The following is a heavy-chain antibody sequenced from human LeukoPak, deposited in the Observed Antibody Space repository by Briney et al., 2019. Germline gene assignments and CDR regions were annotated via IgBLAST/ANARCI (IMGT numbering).Heavy chain of an antibody. D-gene: IGHD3-16*01. CDR1: GYAFSSKW. Sequence: GECLKISCQGSGYAFSSKWIGWVRQMPGKGLEWMGMIYPGDSEIKYGPSFQGQVTISADKSINTAYLQWGSLKASDTAMYYCVRQADYFDHWGQGTLVTVSS. V-gene: IGHV5-51*01. J-gene: IGHJ4*02. CDR3: VRQADYFDH. CDR2: IYPGDSEI.